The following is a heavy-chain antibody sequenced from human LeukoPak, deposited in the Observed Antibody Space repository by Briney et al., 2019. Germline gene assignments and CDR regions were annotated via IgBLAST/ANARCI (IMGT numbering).Heavy chain of an antibody. J-gene: IGHJ4*02. CDR1: GGSVSSYY. CDR2: IYISGST. Sequence: PSETLSLTCTVSGGSVSSYYWSCIRQPAGEGLEWIGRIYISGSTNYNPSLKSRVTMSLDTSKNHFSLKLSSVTAADTAVYYCARDQARGNGWDFDYWGQGTLVTVSS. V-gene: IGHV4-4*07. D-gene: IGHD6-19*01. CDR3: ARDQARGNGWDFDY.